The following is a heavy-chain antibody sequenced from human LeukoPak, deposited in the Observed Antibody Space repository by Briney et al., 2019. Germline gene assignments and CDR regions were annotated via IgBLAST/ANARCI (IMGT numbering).Heavy chain of an antibody. CDR3: ARASGSYNWFDP. V-gene: IGHV4-61*01. CDR2: IYYSGSA. D-gene: IGHD1-26*01. J-gene: IGHJ5*02. CDR1: GGSVSSGSYY. Sequence: PSETLSLTCTVSGGSVSSGSYYWSWIRQPPGKGLEWIGYIYYSGSAKYNPSLKSRVTISVDTSKKQFSLKLSSVTAADTAVYYCARASGSYNWFDPWGQGTLVTVSS.